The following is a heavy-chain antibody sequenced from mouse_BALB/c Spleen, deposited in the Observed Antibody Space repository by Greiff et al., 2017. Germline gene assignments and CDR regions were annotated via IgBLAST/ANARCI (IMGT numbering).Heavy chain of an antibody. Sequence: QVQLKQSGPGLVAPSQSLSITCTVSGFSLTDYGVSWIRQPPGKGLEWLGVIWGGGSTYYNSALKSRLSISKDNSKSQVFLKMNSLQTDDTAMYYCAKHDGYYGVLWYAMDYWGQGTSVTVSS. CDR3: AKHDGYYGVLWYAMDY. D-gene: IGHD2-3*01. CDR1: GFSLTDYG. J-gene: IGHJ4*01. V-gene: IGHV2-6-5*01. CDR2: IWGGGST.